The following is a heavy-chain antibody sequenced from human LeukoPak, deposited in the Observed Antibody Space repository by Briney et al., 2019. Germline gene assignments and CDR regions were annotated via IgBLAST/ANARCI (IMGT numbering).Heavy chain of an antibody. D-gene: IGHD1-26*01. J-gene: IGHJ4*02. CDR2: IIPIFGTA. CDR3: ARRSGSYLRPWDY. Sequence: SVKVSCKASGGTFSSYAISWVRQAPGQGLEWMGGIIPIFGTANYAQKFQGRVTITADESTSTAYMELSSLRSEDTAVYYCARRSGSYLRPWDYWGQGTLVTVSS. V-gene: IGHV1-69*01. CDR1: GGTFSSYA.